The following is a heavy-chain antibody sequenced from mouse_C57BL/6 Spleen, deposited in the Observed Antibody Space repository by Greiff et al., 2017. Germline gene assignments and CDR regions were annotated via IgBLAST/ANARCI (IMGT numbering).Heavy chain of an antibody. V-gene: IGHV5-17*01. D-gene: IGHD2-1*01. Sequence: DVKLVESGGGLVKPGGSLKLSCAASGFTFSDYGMHWVRQAPEKGLEWVAYISSGSSTIYYADTVKGRFTISRDNAKNTLFLQMTSLRSEDTAMYYCATIYYGNHYYYAMDYWGQGTSVTVSS. CDR1: GFTFSDYG. CDR3: ATIYYGNHYYYAMDY. CDR2: ISSGSSTI. J-gene: IGHJ4*01.